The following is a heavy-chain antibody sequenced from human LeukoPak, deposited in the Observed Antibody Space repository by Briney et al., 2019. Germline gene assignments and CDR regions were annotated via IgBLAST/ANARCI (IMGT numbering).Heavy chain of an antibody. J-gene: IGHJ4*02. CDR2: IRYDGSNK. Sequence: PGGSLRLSCAASGFTFSSYGMHWVRQAPGKGLEWVAFIRYDGSNKYYADSVKGRFTISRDNSKNTLYLQMNSLRAEDTAVYYCAIPYTIAAAGPMDYWGQGTLVTVSS. CDR1: GFTFSSYG. CDR3: AIPYTIAAAGPMDY. D-gene: IGHD6-13*01. V-gene: IGHV3-30*02.